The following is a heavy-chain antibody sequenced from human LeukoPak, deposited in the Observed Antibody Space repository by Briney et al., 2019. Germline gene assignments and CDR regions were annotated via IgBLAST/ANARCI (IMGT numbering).Heavy chain of an antibody. V-gene: IGHV4-61*01. Sequence: SETLSLTCTVSGGSVSSGSYYWSWIRQPPGKGLEWIGYIYYSGSTNYNPSLKSRVTISVDTSKNQFSLKLSSVTAADTAVYYCARHNYDTTDPWDSWGQGTLVTVSS. CDR1: GGSVSSGSYY. CDR2: IYYSGST. J-gene: IGHJ4*02. D-gene: IGHD3-16*01. CDR3: ARHNYDTTDPWDS.